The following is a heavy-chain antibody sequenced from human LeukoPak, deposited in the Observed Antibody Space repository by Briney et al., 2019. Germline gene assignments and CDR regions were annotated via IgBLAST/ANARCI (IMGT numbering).Heavy chain of an antibody. D-gene: IGHD5-18*01. CDR3: AREEGYSYGYFDY. CDR1: GFTFSDYT. V-gene: IGHV3-30-3*01. Sequence: GGSPRLSCAASGFTFSDYTINWVRQAPGKGLEWVAVISYDGSNKYYADSVKGRFTISRDNSKNTLYLQMNSLRAEDTAVYYCAREEGYSYGYFDYWGQGTLVTVSS. J-gene: IGHJ4*02. CDR2: ISYDGSNK.